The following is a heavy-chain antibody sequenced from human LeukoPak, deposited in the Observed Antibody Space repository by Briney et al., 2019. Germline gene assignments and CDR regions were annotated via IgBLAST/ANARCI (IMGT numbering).Heavy chain of an antibody. CDR1: GGSFSGYY. D-gene: IGHD3-9*01. CDR3: AREGYFGWG. J-gene: IGHJ4*02. CDR2: IYSGGST. V-gene: IGHV3-66*01. Sequence: ETLSLTCAVYGGSFSGYYWSWVRQAPGKGLEWVSVIYSGGSTYYADSVKGRFTISRDNSKNTLYLQMNSLRAEDTAVYYCAREGYFGWGWGQGTLVTVSS.